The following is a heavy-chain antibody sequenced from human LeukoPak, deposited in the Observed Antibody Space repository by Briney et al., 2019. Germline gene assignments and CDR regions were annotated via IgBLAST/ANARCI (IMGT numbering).Heavy chain of an antibody. V-gene: IGHV4-39*07. J-gene: IGHJ4*02. CDR3: ASGLSRVPAARRYYFDY. D-gene: IGHD2-2*01. CDR1: GGSISSSSYY. Sequence: PSETLSLTCTVSGGSISSSSYYWSWIRQPPGTGLEWIGEINHSGSTNYNPSLKSRVTISVDTSKNQFSLKLSSVTAADTAVYYCASGLSRVPAARRYYFDYWGQGTLVTVSS. CDR2: INHSGST.